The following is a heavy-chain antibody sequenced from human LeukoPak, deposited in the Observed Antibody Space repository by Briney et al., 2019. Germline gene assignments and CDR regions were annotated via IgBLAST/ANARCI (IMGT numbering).Heavy chain of an antibody. CDR3: TTGGYRYGDDY. Sequence: GGSLRLSCAASGFTFNNAWMNWVRQAPGKGLEWVGRFKSKTDGGTIDYAAPVKGRFTISRDDSKDTLYLQMNSLKTEDTAVYYCTTGGYRYGDDYWGQGTLVTVSS. D-gene: IGHD5-18*01. CDR2: FKSKTDGGTI. CDR1: GFTFNNAW. V-gene: IGHV3-15*07. J-gene: IGHJ4*02.